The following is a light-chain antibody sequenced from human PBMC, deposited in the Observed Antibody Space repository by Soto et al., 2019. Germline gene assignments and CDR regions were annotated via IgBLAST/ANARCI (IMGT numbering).Light chain of an antibody. J-gene: IGKJ3*01. CDR3: EQLKSYPRT. CDR1: QGIGTS. V-gene: IGKV1-9*01. Sequence: DIQLTQSPSFLSASLGDRVTITCLASQGIGTSLAWYQQELGKAPKLLIYAASTLQSGVPSRFSGSGSGTEFTLTISSLQPEDFANYYCEQLKSYPRTFGPGTKVDIK. CDR2: AAS.